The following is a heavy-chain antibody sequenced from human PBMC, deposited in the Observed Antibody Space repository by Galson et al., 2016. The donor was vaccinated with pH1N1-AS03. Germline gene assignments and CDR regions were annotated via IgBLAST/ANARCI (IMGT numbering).Heavy chain of an antibody. CDR3: ARDPRGPCSSATCATTYYFGMDV. Sequence: SVKVSCKASGYIFTGFYVHWVRQAPGQGLEWMGWINPNNGVTNYAQKFQAWVTMTGDTSINTAYLELYGLKSDDTAVYYFARDPRGPCSSATCATTYYFGMDVWGQGTTVIVSS. V-gene: IGHV1-2*04. J-gene: IGHJ6*02. CDR1: GYIFTGFY. D-gene: IGHD2/OR15-2a*01. CDR2: INPNNGVT.